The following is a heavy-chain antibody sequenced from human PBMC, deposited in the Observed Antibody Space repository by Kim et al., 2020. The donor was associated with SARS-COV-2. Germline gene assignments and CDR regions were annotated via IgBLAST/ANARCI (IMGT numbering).Heavy chain of an antibody. CDR1: GFTFNNVW. CDR3: VRAECSWSAALSDS. Sequence: GGSLRLSCAASGFTFNNVWMNWVRQAPGKGLVWVASINSDGTETTYADSVKGRFIISRDNAENTLYLQMGSLRVEDTATYYCVRAECSWSAALSDSWG. D-gene: IGHD3-3*01. CDR2: INSDGTET. V-gene: IGHV3-74*03. J-gene: IGHJ5*01.